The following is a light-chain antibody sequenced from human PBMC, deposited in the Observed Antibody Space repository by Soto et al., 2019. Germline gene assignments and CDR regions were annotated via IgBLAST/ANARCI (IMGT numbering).Light chain of an antibody. V-gene: IGKV3-15*01. Sequence: EIVMTQSPATLSVSPGERATLSCRARQSVSSNLAWYQQKPGQAPRLLIYGASTRATGIPARLSGSESGTAFTLTISSLPSEDFAVYYSQKYDSWPPWTFGQGTKVEIK. J-gene: IGKJ1*01. CDR3: QKYDSWPPWT. CDR2: GAS. CDR1: QSVSSN.